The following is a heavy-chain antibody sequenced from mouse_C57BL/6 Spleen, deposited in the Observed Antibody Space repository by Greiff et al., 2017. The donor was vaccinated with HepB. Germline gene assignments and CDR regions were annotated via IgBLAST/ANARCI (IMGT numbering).Heavy chain of an antibody. CDR3: AQSPREDYAMDY. CDR2: INPSSGYT. CDR1: GYTFTSYW. J-gene: IGHJ4*01. V-gene: IGHV1-7*01. D-gene: IGHD3-1*01. Sequence: VQLQQSGAELAKPGASVKLSCKASGYTFTSYWMHWVKQRPGQGLEWIGYINPSSGYTKYNQKFKDKATLTADKSSSTAYMQLSSLTYEDSAVCYCAQSPREDYAMDYWGQGTSVTVSS.